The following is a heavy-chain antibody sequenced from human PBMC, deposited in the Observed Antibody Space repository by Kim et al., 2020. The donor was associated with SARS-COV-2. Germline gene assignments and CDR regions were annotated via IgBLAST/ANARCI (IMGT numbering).Heavy chain of an antibody. J-gene: IGHJ4*02. Sequence: YTPSRTGRVTISVDTSKNQFSLKLSSVTAADTAVYYCARVGQLTNELDYWGQGTLVTVSS. D-gene: IGHD1-1*01. V-gene: IGHV4-59*01. CDR3: ARVGQLTNELDY.